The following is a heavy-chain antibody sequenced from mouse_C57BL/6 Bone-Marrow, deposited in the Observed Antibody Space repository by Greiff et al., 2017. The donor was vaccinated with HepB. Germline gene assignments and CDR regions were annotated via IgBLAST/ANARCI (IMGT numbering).Heavy chain of an antibody. CDR3: ASGSSYDYYAMDY. V-gene: IGHV1-52*01. CDR2: IDPSDSET. Sequence: QVHVKQPGAELVRPGSSVKLSCKASGYTFTSYWMHWVKQRPIQGLEWIGNIDPSDSETHYNQKFKDKATLTVDKSSSTAYMQLSSLTSEDSAVYYCASGSSYDYYAMDYWGQGTSVTVSS. J-gene: IGHJ4*01. D-gene: IGHD1-1*01. CDR1: GYTFTSYW.